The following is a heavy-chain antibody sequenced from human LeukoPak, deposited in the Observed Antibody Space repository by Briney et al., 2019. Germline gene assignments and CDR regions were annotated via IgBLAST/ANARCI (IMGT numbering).Heavy chain of an antibody. CDR3: ARVLGGWNYFDY. CDR1: GYTFTGYY. V-gene: IGHV1-2*06. J-gene: IGHJ4*02. D-gene: IGHD6-19*01. Sequence: ASVKVSCKASGYTFTGYYMHWVRQAPGQGLEWMGRINLNSGGTNYAQQFQGRVTMTRDTSISTAYMELSRLRADDTAVYYCARVLGGWNYFDYWGQGTLVTVSS. CDR2: INLNSGGT.